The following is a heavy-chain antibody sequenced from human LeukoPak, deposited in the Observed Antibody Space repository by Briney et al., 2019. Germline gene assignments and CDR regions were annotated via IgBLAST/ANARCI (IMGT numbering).Heavy chain of an antibody. V-gene: IGHV4-39*02. CDR3: AREGEITMVRGVVGYYYYMDV. CDR2: IYYSGST. CDR1: GGSISSSSYY. Sequence: SETLSLTCTVSGGSISSSSYYWGWIRQPPGKGLQWIGSIYYSGSTYYNPSLKSRVTISVDTSKNQFSLKLSSVTAADTAVYYCAREGEITMVRGVVGYYYYMDVWGKGTTVTISS. D-gene: IGHD3-10*01. J-gene: IGHJ6*03.